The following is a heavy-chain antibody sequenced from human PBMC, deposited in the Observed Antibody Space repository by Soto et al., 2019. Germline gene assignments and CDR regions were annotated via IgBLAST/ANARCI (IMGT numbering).Heavy chain of an antibody. CDR3: ARGKRYYDSSGYFLGPIYYFDY. D-gene: IGHD3-22*01. V-gene: IGHV1-69*12. CDR2: IIPIFGTA. J-gene: IGHJ4*02. CDR1: GGTFSSYA. Sequence: QVQLVQSGAEVKKPGSSVKVSCKASGGTFSSYAISWVRQAPGQGLEWMGGIIPIFGTANYAQKFQGRVKITADESTSKAYMELSSLRSEDTAVYYCARGKRYYDSSGYFLGPIYYFDYWGQGTLVTVSS.